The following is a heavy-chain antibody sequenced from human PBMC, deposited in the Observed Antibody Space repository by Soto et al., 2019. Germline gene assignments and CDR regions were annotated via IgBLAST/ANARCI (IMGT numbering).Heavy chain of an antibody. D-gene: IGHD4-4*01. CDR2: INHSGST. CDR3: ARGRSKRSNSACGYYYYGMDV. J-gene: IGHJ6*02. CDR1: GGSFSGYY. Sequence: PSETLSLTCAVYGGSFSGYYWSWIRQPPGKGLEWIGEINHSGSTNYNPSPKSRVTISVDTSKNQCSLKLSSVTAADTAVYYCARGRSKRSNSACGYYYYGMDVWGQGTTVTVSS. V-gene: IGHV4-34*01.